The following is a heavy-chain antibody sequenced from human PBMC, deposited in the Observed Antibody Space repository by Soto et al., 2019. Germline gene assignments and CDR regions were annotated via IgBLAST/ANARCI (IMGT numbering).Heavy chain of an antibody. CDR3: AVDSRDFDY. CDR2: ISSSSSTI. CDR1: GFTFSSYS. Sequence: PGGSLRLSCAASGFTFSSYSMNWARQAPGKGLEWVSYISSSSSTIYYADSVKGRFTISRDNAKNSLYLQMNSLRAEDTAVYYCAVDSRDFDYWGQGTLVTVSS. V-gene: IGHV3-48*01. J-gene: IGHJ4*02.